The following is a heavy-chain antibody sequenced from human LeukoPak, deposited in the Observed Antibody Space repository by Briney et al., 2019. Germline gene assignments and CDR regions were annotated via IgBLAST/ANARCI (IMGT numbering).Heavy chain of an antibody. CDR1: GGTFSSYA. J-gene: IGHJ6*02. CDR3: ARHMTKRGGMDV. Sequence: ASVKVSCKASGGTFSSYAISWVRQAPGQGLEWMGRIIPILGIANYAQKFQGRVTITADKSTSTAYMELSSLRSEDTAVYYCARHMTKRGGMDVWGQGTTVTVSS. D-gene: IGHD4-11*01. V-gene: IGHV1-69*04. CDR2: IIPILGIA.